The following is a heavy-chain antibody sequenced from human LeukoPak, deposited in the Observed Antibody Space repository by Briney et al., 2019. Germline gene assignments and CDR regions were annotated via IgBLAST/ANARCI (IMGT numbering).Heavy chain of an antibody. J-gene: IGHJ4*02. CDR1: GFTFSSYG. CDR3: AKDLRSGSYDY. CDR2: ISYDGSNK. Sequence: GGSLRLSCAASGFTFSSYGMHWVRQAPGKGLEWGAVISYDGSNKYYADSVKGRFTISRDNSKNTLYLQMNSLRAEDTAVYYCAKDLRSGSYDYWGQETLVTVSS. D-gene: IGHD1-26*01. V-gene: IGHV3-30*18.